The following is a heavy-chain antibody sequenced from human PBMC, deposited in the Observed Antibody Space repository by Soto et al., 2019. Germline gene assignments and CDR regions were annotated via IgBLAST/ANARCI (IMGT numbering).Heavy chain of an antibody. J-gene: IGHJ4*02. CDR2: ISGSGGRT. D-gene: IGHD3-10*01. Sequence: PGGSLRLSCAASGFTFSSYAMSWVRQAPGRGLEGVSAISGSGGRTYYADSVKGRFTISRDNSKNTLYLQMNSLRAEDTAVYYCAKVYSPFTMVRGVIITTYFDYWGQGTLVTVSS. CDR1: GFTFSSYA. V-gene: IGHV3-23*01. CDR3: AKVYSPFTMVRGVIITTYFDY.